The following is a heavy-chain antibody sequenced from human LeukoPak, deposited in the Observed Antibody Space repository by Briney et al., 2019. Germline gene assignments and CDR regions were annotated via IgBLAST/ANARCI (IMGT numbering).Heavy chain of an antibody. CDR3: ARIYGSGRGDAFDI. CDR2: VDPEDGET. J-gene: IGHJ3*02. D-gene: IGHD3-10*01. CDR1: GYTFTDYY. Sequence: ASVKVSCKVSGYTFTDYYMHWVPQAPGKGLEWMGLVDPEDGETIYAEKFQGRVTITAGTSTDTAYMELSSLRSEDTAVYYCARIYGSGRGDAFDIWGQGTMVTVSS. V-gene: IGHV1-69-2*01.